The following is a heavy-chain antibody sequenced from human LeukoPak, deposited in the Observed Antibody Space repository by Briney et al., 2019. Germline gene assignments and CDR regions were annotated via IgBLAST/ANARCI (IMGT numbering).Heavy chain of an antibody. V-gene: IGHV4-61*01. Sequence: PSETLSLTCTVSGGSINSDSDYWGWIRQPPGKGLEWIGYIYYSGSTNYNPSLKSRVTISVDTSKNQFSLKLSSVTAADTAVYYCARGRGYSGILRVQNYYYMDVWGKGTTVTVSS. CDR2: IYYSGST. J-gene: IGHJ6*03. D-gene: IGHD5-12*01. CDR3: ARGRGYSGILRVQNYYYMDV. CDR1: GGSINSDSDY.